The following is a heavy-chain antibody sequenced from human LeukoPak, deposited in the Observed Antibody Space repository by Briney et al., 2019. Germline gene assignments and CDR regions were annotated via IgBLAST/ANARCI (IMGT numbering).Heavy chain of an antibody. CDR3: TTAGGSGWYALDY. D-gene: IGHD6-19*01. CDR2: INSDGSNT. V-gene: IGHV3-74*01. Sequence: GGSLRLSCAASGFTFSSSWMHWVRQAPGKGPVWVSRINSDGSNTVYADSVKGRFSISRDNAKNTVYLQMSSLRVEDTGVYYCTTAGGSGWYALDYWGQGTLVTVSS. J-gene: IGHJ4*02. CDR1: GFTFSSSW.